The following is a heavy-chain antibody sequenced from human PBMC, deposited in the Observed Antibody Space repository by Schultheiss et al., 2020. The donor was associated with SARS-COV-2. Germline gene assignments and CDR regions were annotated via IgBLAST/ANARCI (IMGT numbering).Heavy chain of an antibody. CDR1: GGSISSYY. V-gene: IGHV4-30-4*01. CDR3: ARGGDGDYAWFDP. J-gene: IGHJ5*02. D-gene: IGHD4-17*01. CDR2: IYYSGST. Sequence: TLSLTCTVSGGSISSYYWSWIRQPPGKGLEWIGYIYYSGSTYYNPSLKSRVTISVDTSKNQFSLKLSSVTAADTAVYYCARGGDGDYAWFDPWGQGTLVTVSS.